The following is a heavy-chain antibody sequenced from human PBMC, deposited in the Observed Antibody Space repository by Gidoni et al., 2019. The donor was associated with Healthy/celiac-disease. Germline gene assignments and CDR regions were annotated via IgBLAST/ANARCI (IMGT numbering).Heavy chain of an antibody. V-gene: IGHV3-7*01. CDR1: GFTFSSYW. CDR2: IKQDGSEK. CDR3: ARGGRSGMWELPLWYYFDY. D-gene: IGHD1-26*01. J-gene: IGHJ4*02. Sequence: EVQLVESGGGLVQPGGSLRLSCAASGFTFSSYWMSWVRQAPGKGLEWVANIKQDGSEKYYVDSVKGRFTISRDNAKNSLYLQMNSLRAEDTAVYYCARGGRSGMWELPLWYYFDYWGQGTLVTVSS.